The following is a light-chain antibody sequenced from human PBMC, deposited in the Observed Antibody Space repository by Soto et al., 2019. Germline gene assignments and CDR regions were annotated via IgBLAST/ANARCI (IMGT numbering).Light chain of an antibody. CDR3: SSYTSNSTYV. J-gene: IGLJ1*01. Sequence: QSALTQPASVSGSPGQSITISCTGTSTDIGRYNYVSWYQQHPGKAPKLMIYDVSNRPSGVSNRFSGSKSGNTASLTISGLQAEDEADYYCSSYTSNSTYVSGTGTKVT. CDR1: STDIGRYNY. CDR2: DVS. V-gene: IGLV2-14*01.